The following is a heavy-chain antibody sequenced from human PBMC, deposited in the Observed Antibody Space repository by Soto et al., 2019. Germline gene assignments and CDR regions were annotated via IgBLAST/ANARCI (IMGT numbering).Heavy chain of an antibody. CDR1: GYTFTSYY. Sequence: QVQLVQSGAEVKKPGASMKVSCKASGYTFTSYYMHWVRQAPGQGLEWMGVINLSGGSTSHAQKSQSRVTMTRDTSTSTVYMVLSSLISEDTAVYDCAKSRIMVYDAFEIWGKGTMVTVTS. CDR2: INLSGGST. D-gene: IGHD2-8*01. CDR3: AKSRIMVYDAFEI. J-gene: IGHJ3*02. V-gene: IGHV1-46*01.